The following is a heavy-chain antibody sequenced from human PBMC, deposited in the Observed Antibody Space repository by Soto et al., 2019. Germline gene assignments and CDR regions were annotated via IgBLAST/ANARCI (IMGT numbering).Heavy chain of an antibody. Sequence: EVQLVESGGGLVQPGGSLRLSCAASGFTFSTHWMSWVRQAPGKGLEWVANIKQDGSENYYVDSVKGLFTISRDNAKNSLYLQMNSLRAEDTAVYYCARVSTTNYFDYWGQGTLVTVSS. J-gene: IGHJ4*02. V-gene: IGHV3-7*05. CDR2: IKQDGSEN. CDR1: GFTFSTHW. CDR3: ARVSTTNYFDY.